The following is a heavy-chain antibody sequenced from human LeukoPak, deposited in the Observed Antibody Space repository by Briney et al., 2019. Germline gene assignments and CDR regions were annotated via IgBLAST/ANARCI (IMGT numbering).Heavy chain of an antibody. CDR1: GDSISSSSWY. CDR3: ARHEYGDFWFDP. Sequence: WETLSLTCTVSGDSISSSSWYWGWIRQPPGKGLEWIGTIYYSGSTYYNPSLKSRVTISVDTSKNQFSLKLTSVTAADPAVYSCARHEYGDFWFDPWGQGTLVTVSS. D-gene: IGHD4-17*01. J-gene: IGHJ5*02. V-gene: IGHV4-39*01. CDR2: IYYSGST.